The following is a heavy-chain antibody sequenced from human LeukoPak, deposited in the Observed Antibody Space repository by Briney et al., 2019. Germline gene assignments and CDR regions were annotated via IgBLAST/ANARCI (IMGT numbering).Heavy chain of an antibody. Sequence: ASVKVSCKASGYTFTSYDINWVRQATGQGLEWMGWMNPISGNTGYAQKFQGRVTMTRNTSISTAYMGLSVLRSEDTAVYYCARGRASLFDYWGQGTLVTVSS. J-gene: IGHJ4*02. CDR1: GYTFTSYD. CDR2: MNPISGNT. CDR3: ARGRASLFDY. V-gene: IGHV1-8*01. D-gene: IGHD6-6*01.